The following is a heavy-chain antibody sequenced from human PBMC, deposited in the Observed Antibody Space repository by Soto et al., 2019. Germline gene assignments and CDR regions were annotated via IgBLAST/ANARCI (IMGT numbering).Heavy chain of an antibody. V-gene: IGHV1-69*01. CDR1: GGTLSSYA. CDR2: IIPIFGTA. CDR3: ARGCSGTSCYTAPYYYGMDV. D-gene: IGHD2-2*02. Sequence: QVQLVQSGAEVKRPGSSVKVSCKASGGTLSSYAISWVRQAPGQGLEWMGGIIPIFGTANYAQKFQGRVTITADESTSTAYMELSSLRSEDTAVYYCARGCSGTSCYTAPYYYGMDVWGQGTTVTVSS. J-gene: IGHJ6*02.